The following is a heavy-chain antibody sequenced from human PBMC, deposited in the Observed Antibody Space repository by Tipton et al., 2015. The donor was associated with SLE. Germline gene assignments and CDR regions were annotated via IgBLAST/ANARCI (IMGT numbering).Heavy chain of an antibody. CDR2: INHSGST. V-gene: IGHV4-34*01. CDR3: ARPSPGPIAVAGKNPFHI. CDR1: GGSFSGSY. D-gene: IGHD6-19*01. J-gene: IGHJ3*02. Sequence: TLSLTCAVYGGSFSGSYWSWIRQTPGKGLEGIGQINHSGSTNYNPSLNSRVTISVETSKNQFSLKLSSVTAADTAVYYCARPSPGPIAVAGKNPFHIWGQGTMVTVSS.